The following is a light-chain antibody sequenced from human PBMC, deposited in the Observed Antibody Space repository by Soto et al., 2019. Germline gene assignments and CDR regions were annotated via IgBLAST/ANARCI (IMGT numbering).Light chain of an antibody. J-gene: IGLJ1*01. CDR2: EVS. Sequence: QSVLTQPASVYGSPGQSITISCTGTSSDVGSYNLVSWYQQHPGKAPKLMIYEVSKRPSGVSNRFSGSKSGNTASLTISGLQAEGEADYYCCSYAGSPYVFGTGTKVTVL. CDR1: SSDVGSYNL. V-gene: IGLV2-23*02. CDR3: CSYAGSPYV.